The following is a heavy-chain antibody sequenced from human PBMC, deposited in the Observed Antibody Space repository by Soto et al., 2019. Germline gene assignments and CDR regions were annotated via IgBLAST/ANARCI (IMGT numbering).Heavy chain of an antibody. CDR1: GVSISSGDW. Sequence: SETLSLTCAVSGVSISSGDWWTWVRQSPQRGLEYIGEIFHDGTADYYPSFERRVAISVDTSKNQFSLKLTSVTAADTAIYFCARLVYDTRLNYMYFDFWGQGTLVTVSS. J-gene: IGHJ4*02. CDR3: ARLVYDTRLNYMYFDF. V-gene: IGHV4-4*02. CDR2: IFHDGTA. D-gene: IGHD3-10*01.